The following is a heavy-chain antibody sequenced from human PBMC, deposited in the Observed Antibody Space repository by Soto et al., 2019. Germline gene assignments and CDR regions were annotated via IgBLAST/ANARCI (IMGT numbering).Heavy chain of an antibody. CDR1: GGSFNTHT. D-gene: IGHD3-22*01. V-gene: IGHV1-69*01. J-gene: IGHJ4*02. Sequence: QVQLVQSGAEVRKPGSSVRVSCKASGGSFNTHTISWVRQAPGQGLEWLGGIIPIFGTANHAQKFQGRVTIIADESTSTVYMELSSLSSDDAAIYYCARGWGYDSTDYYYAYWGQGTLVIVSS. CDR3: ARGWGYDSTDYYYAY. CDR2: IIPIFGTA.